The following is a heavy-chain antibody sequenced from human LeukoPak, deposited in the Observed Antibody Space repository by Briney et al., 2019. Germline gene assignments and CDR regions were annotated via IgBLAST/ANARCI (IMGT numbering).Heavy chain of an antibody. J-gene: IGHJ4*02. CDR1: GYTFINYG. Sequence: SVKVSCKASGYTFINYGVTWVRQAPGQGLEWMGGIIPIFGTANYAQKFQGRVTITADESTSTAYMELSSLRSEDTAVYYCARARHDYYDSSGYHYWGQGTLVTVSS. V-gene: IGHV1-69*13. D-gene: IGHD3-22*01. CDR2: IIPIFGTA. CDR3: ARARHDYYDSSGYHY.